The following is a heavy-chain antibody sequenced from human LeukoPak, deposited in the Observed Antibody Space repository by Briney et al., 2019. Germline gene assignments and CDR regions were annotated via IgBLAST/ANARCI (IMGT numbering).Heavy chain of an antibody. V-gene: IGHV1-8*01. Sequence: GASVTVSCKASEYTFTSYDINWVRQATGQGLEWMGWMNPNSGNTGYAQKFQGRVTMTEDTSTDTAYMELSSLRSEDTAVYYCHGGPSKMVRERAFDYWGQGTLVTVSS. D-gene: IGHD3-10*01. CDR2: MNPNSGNT. CDR3: HGGPSKMVRERAFDY. J-gene: IGHJ4*02. CDR1: EYTFTSYD.